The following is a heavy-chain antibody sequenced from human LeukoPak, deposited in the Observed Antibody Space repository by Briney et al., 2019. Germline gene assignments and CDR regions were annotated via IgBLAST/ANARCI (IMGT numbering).Heavy chain of an antibody. CDR2: ISYDGTNK. J-gene: IGHJ4*01. D-gene: IGHD6-19*01. CDR1: GFTFSAYG. V-gene: IGHV3-30*18. Sequence: PGGSLRLSCAASGFTFSAYGMHWVRQAPGKGLEWVAIISYDGTNKYYADSVKGRFTISRDNSKNTLYLQMSSLRAEDTAVYYCAKEITRPNRAVAGLNYWGQGTLVTVSS. CDR3: AKEITRPNRAVAGLNY.